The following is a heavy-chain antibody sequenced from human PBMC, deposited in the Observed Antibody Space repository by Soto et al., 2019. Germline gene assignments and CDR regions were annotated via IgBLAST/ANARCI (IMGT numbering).Heavy chain of an antibody. Sequence: ASVKVSCKASGYTFTSYDINGVRQATGQGLEWMGWMNPNSGNTGYAQKFQGRVTMTRNTSISTAYMELSSLRSEDTAVYYCASGADLVAGNYYYYGMDVWGQGTTVTVSS. J-gene: IGHJ6*02. D-gene: IGHD6-19*01. V-gene: IGHV1-8*01. CDR3: ASGADLVAGNYYYYGMDV. CDR2: MNPNSGNT. CDR1: GYTFTSYD.